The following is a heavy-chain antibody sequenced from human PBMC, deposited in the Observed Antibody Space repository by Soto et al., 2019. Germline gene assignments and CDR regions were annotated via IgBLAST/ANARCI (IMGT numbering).Heavy chain of an antibody. CDR2: INPSGGST. CDR3: ARAGYSGYDDANGHYYYYYGMDV. J-gene: IGHJ6*02. CDR1: GYTFTNFY. V-gene: IGHV1-46*01. D-gene: IGHD5-12*01. Sequence: GASVKVSCKASGYTFTNFYMHWVLQAPGQGLEWMGIINPSGGSTTYAQKFQGGVTMTRDTSTSTVYMELSSLRSEDTAVYYCARAGYSGYDDANGHYYYYYGMDVWGQGTTVTVSS.